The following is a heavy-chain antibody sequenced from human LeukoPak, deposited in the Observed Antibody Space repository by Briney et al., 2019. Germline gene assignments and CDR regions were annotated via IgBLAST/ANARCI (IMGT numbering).Heavy chain of an antibody. CDR1: SASFSSSSNY. Sequence: PSETLSLTCSVSSASFSSSSNYWGWIRQPPGKGLEWIGEINDSGRINYNPSLMSRVTVSVDTSKNQFSLRLTSVTATDTAVYYCARRWNYGRNYYIDVWGNGATVSVSS. V-gene: IGHV4-39*01. D-gene: IGHD1-7*01. CDR3: ARRWNYGRNYYIDV. J-gene: IGHJ6*03. CDR2: INDSGRI.